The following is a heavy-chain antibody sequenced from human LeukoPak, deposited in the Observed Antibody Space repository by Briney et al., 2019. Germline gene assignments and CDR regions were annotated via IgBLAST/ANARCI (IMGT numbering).Heavy chain of an antibody. Sequence: GGSLRLSCAASGFTFSTYSMNWVRQAPGKGLEWVSSISSSSSYIYYADSVKGRFTISRDNAKNSLYLQMNSLRAEDTAVYYCARGNTAAARVTVAGSNNFDYWGQGTLVTVSS. J-gene: IGHJ4*02. V-gene: IGHV3-21*01. CDR1: GFTFSTYS. CDR2: ISSSSSYI. D-gene: IGHD6-19*01. CDR3: ARGNTAAARVTVAGSNNFDY.